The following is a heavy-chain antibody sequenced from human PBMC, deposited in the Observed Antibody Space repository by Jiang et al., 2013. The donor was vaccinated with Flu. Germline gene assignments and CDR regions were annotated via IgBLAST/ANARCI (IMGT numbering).Heavy chain of an antibody. CDR1: GFSFTNYA. D-gene: IGHD3-3*01. CDR3: ARDQDYDFWSGRNWFDP. J-gene: IGHJ5*02. CDR2: INAANGNT. Sequence: GAEVKKPGASVQVSCKASGFSFTNYAIHWVRQAPGHSLEWMGWINAANGNTKYSQNFQGRVTIFRDTSTSTAYMELSSLRSEDTAVYYCARDQDYDFWSGRNWFDPWGQGTLVTVSS. V-gene: IGHV1-3*01.